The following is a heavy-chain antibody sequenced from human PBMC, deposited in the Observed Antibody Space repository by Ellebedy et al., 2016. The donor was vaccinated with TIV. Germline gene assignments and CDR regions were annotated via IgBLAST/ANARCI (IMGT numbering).Heavy chain of an antibody. D-gene: IGHD1-26*01. J-gene: IGHJ3*02. CDR1: GYTFTGYY. CDR3: ARGHSGSYRNAFDI. V-gene: IGHV1-2*04. Sequence: AASVKVSCKASGYTFTGYYIHWVRQAPGQGLEWMGWINPNSGGTSYAQKFQGWVTMTRDTYIRTAYMELSRLRSDDTAVYYCARGHSGSYRNAFDIWGQGTMVTVSS. CDR2: INPNSGGT.